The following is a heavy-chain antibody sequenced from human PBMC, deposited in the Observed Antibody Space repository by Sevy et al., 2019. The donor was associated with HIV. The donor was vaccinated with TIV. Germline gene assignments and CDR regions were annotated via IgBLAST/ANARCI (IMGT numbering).Heavy chain of an antibody. J-gene: IGHJ6*02. CDR1: GFTFSRYT. V-gene: IGHV3-30-3*01. CDR2: ISFDGGNK. CDR3: VRDRGWYYYGSGTPEEYYRMDV. D-gene: IGHD3-10*01. Sequence: GGSLRLSCAASGFTFSRYTMHWVRQAPGKGLEWVAVISFDGGNKYDADSVKGRFTISRDNSKNTLYLQMNSLRAEDTAVYYCVRDRGWYYYGSGTPEEYYRMDVWGQRTTVTVSS.